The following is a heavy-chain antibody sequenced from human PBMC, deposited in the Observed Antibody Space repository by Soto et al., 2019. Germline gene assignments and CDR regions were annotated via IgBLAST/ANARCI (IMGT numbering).Heavy chain of an antibody. V-gene: IGHV4-59*08. CDR3: ARHNYGSGSTYFDY. J-gene: IGHJ4*02. Sequence: QVQLQESGPGLVKPSETLSLTCTVSGGSISSYYWSWIRQPPGKGLEWIGYIYYSGSTNYNPSLKSRATXXVXTCXNQFTLKLNSMTAADTAVYYCARHNYGSGSTYFDYWGQGTLVTVSS. CDR2: IYYSGST. CDR1: GGSISSYY. D-gene: IGHD3-10*01.